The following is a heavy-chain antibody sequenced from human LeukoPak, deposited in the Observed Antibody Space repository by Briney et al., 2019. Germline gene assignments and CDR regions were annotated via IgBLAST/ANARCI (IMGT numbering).Heavy chain of an antibody. Sequence: ASVKVSCKASGYTFTGYYMHWVRQAPGQGLEWMGWINPKNGGSNYAQKFQGRVTITRNTSISTAYMELSSLRSEDTAVYYCARERGIERGSSSWSRSADAFDIWGQGTMVTVSS. CDR3: ARERGIERGSSSWSRSADAFDI. D-gene: IGHD6-13*01. V-gene: IGHV1-2*02. CDR1: GYTFTGYY. J-gene: IGHJ3*02. CDR2: INPKNGGS.